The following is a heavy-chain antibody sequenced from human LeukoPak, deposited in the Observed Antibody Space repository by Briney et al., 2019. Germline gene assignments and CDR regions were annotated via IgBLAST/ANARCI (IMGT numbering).Heavy chain of an antibody. V-gene: IGHV3-23*01. CDR2: ISGSGGST. CDR1: GFTFSSYA. D-gene: IGHD3-3*01. CDR3: AKFNDFWSAVAWMDV. J-gene: IGHJ6*02. Sequence: PGGSLRLSCAASGFTFSSYAMSWVRQAPGKGLEWVSAISGSGGSTYYADSVKGRFTISRDNSKNTLYLQMNSLRAEDTAVYYCAKFNDFWSAVAWMDVWGQGTTVTVSS.